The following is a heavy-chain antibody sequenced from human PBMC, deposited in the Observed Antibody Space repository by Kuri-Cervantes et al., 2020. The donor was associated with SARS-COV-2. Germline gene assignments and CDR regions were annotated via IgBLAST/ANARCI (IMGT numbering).Heavy chain of an antibody. D-gene: IGHD2-21*01. Sequence: GESLKISCEVSGFLFSASAIHWVRQGSGKGLEWVGRVRGKANNYATAYAASVKGRFTISRDDSKSIAYLQMNSLKTEDTAVYYCTRAAQYCGGDCYSYYYYYMDVWGKGTTVTVSS. CDR3: TRAAQYCGGDCYSYYYYYMDV. V-gene: IGHV3-73*01. CDR1: GFLFSASA. J-gene: IGHJ6*03. CDR2: VRGKANNYAT.